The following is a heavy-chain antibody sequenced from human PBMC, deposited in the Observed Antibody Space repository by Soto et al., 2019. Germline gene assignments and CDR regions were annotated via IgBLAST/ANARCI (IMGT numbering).Heavy chain of an antibody. CDR1: GFTFSSYA. V-gene: IGHV3-23*01. J-gene: IGHJ4*02. D-gene: IGHD4-17*01. CDR3: AKVLRNTLHFGDYGLDY. CDR2: ISGSGDST. Sequence: EVQLLESGGGLVQPGGSLRLSCAASGFTFSSYAMSWVRQAPGKGLEWVSAISGSGDSTYYADSVKGRFTTSRDNSKNTLYLQMNSLRAEDKAVYYCAKVLRNTLHFGDYGLDYWGPGTLVTVSS.